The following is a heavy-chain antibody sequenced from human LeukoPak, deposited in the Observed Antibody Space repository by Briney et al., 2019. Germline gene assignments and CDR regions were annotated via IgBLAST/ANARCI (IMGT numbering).Heavy chain of an antibody. Sequence: ASVKVSCKASGYTFAGYYMHWVRQAPGQGLEWMGWINPNSGGTNYAQKFQGRVTMTRDTSISTAYMELSRLRSDDTAVYYCARDGNSKAGGWFDPWGQGTLVTVSS. CDR2: INPNSGGT. V-gene: IGHV1-2*02. CDR3: ARDGNSKAGGWFDP. D-gene: IGHD4-23*01. J-gene: IGHJ5*02. CDR1: GYTFAGYY.